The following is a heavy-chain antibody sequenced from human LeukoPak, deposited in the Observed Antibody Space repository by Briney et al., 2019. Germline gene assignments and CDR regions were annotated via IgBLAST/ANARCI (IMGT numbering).Heavy chain of an antibody. D-gene: IGHD3-16*01. CDR3: AKDETGDHFES. J-gene: IGHJ4*02. CDR1: GFIFSHHW. Sequence: PGGSLRLSCATSGFIFSHHWMSWVRQAPGKGLEWVANINLDGTKKYHVDSVKGRFTISRDNAQNSLYLQMNSLRIDDTAVYYCAKDETGDHFESWGQGTLVTVSS. CDR2: INLDGTKK. V-gene: IGHV3-7*01.